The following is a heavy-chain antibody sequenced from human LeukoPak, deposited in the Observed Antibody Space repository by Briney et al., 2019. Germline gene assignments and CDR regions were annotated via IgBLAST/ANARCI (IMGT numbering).Heavy chain of an antibody. CDR2: ISYDGSNK. J-gene: IGHJ6*02. Sequence: GRSLRLSCAASGFTFSSYAMQWVPQAPGKGLEGVTVISYDGSNKYYAVSVKVRFTISRDNSKNTLYLQMNRLRAEDTDVYYCARHRVKYCSSTSCYGTYYYGMDVWGQGTTVTVSS. CDR1: GFTFSSYA. V-gene: IGHV3-30*04. D-gene: IGHD2-2*01. CDR3: ARHRVKYCSSTSCYGTYYYGMDV.